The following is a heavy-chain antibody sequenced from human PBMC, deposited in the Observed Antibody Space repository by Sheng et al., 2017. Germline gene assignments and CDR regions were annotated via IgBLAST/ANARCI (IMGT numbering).Heavy chain of an antibody. J-gene: IGHJ6*02. CDR2: IYTSGST. CDR3: ARFGYYDSSGLGGMDV. CDR1: GGSISSGSYY. V-gene: IGHV4-61*02. D-gene: IGHD3-22*01. Sequence: QVQLQESGPGLVKPSQTLSLTCTVSGGSISSGSYYWSWIRQPAGKGLEWIGRIYTSGSTNYNPSLKSRVTISVDTSKNQFSLKLSSVTAADTAVYYCARFGYYDSSGLGGMDVWGQGTTVTVSS.